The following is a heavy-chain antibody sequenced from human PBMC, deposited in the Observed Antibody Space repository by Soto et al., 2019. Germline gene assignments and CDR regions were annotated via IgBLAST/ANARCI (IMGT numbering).Heavy chain of an antibody. D-gene: IGHD6-19*01. J-gene: IGHJ6*02. CDR1: GYTFTSYA. CDR2: INAGNGNT. Sequence: GASVKVSCKASGYTFTSYAMHWVRQAPGQRLEWMGWINAGNGNTKYSQKFQGRVTITRDTSASTAYMELSSLRSEDTAVYYCARVRSGGGIAVATGGYYGMDVWGQGTTVTVSS. CDR3: ARVRSGGGIAVATGGYYGMDV. V-gene: IGHV1-3*01.